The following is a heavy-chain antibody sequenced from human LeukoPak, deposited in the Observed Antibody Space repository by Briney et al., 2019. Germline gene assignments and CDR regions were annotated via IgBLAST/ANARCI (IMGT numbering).Heavy chain of an antibody. CDR3: ARDSSRGSSGYYPTAWFDP. CDR2: IYYSGST. CDR1: GDSISSSSYY. J-gene: IGHJ5*02. D-gene: IGHD3-22*01. V-gene: IGHV4-39*07. Sequence: KPSETLSLTCPVSGDSISSSSYYWGWIRQPPGKGLEWIGSIYYSGSTYYNPSLKSRVTISVDTSKNQFSLKLSSVTAADTAVYYCARDSSRGSSGYYPTAWFDPWGQGTLVTVSS.